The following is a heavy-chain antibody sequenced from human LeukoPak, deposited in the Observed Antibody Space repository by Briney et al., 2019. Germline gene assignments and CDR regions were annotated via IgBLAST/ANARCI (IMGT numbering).Heavy chain of an antibody. CDR1: GFTSSSYG. Sequence: PGGFLRLSCAASGFTSSSYGMHWVRQAPGKGLEWVAVISYDGSNKYYADSVKGRFTISRDNSKNTLYLQMNSLRAEDTAVYYCAKDQAYSGSSPFDYWGQGTLVTVSS. J-gene: IGHJ4*02. CDR3: AKDQAYSGSSPFDY. CDR2: ISYDGSNK. D-gene: IGHD1-26*01. V-gene: IGHV3-30*18.